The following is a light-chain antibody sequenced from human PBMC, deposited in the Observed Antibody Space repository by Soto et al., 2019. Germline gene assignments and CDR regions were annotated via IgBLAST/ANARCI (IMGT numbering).Light chain of an antibody. CDR3: QSYNNSLSGWV. CDR1: SSNIGAGFD. V-gene: IGLV1-40*01. CDR2: ANT. J-gene: IGLJ3*02. Sequence: QSVLTQPPSVSGAPGQTVTISCTGSSSNIGAGFDVHWYHQLPGTAPKLLIYANTNRPSGVPDRFSASKSGTSASLAITGLRAEDEDDYYCQSYNNSLSGWVFGGGTKVTVL.